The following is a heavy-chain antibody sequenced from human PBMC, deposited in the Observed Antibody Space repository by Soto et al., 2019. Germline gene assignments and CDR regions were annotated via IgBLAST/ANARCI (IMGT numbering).Heavy chain of an antibody. CDR2: INHSGST. V-gene: IGHV4-34*01. CDR3: ARDRAYYDILTGYSPLGRFDP. Sequence: SETLSLTCAVYGGSFSGYYLSWIRQPPGKGLEWIGEINHSGSTNYNPSLKSRVTISVDTSKNQFSLKLSSVTAADTAVYYCARDRAYYDILTGYSPLGRFDPWGQGTLVTVSS. D-gene: IGHD3-9*01. J-gene: IGHJ5*02. CDR1: GGSFSGYY.